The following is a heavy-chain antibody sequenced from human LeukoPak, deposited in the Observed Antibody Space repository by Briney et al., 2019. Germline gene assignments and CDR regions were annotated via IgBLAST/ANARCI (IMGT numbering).Heavy chain of an antibody. CDR3: VNPGWYYDSSGYSYYYGMDV. J-gene: IGHJ6*02. V-gene: IGHV3-64D*09. Sequence: PGGSLRLSCSASGFTFSRYGMHWVRQAPGKGLEYVSAIVSNGDSTYYADSVKGRFTISRDNAKNTLYLQMSSLRPDDTAVYYCVNPGWYYDSSGYSYYYGMDVCGQGTTVTVSS. D-gene: IGHD3-22*01. CDR1: GFTFSRYG. CDR2: IVSNGDST.